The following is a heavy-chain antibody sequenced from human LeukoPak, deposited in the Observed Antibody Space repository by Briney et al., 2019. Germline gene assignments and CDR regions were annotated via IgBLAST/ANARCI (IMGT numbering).Heavy chain of an antibody. J-gene: IGHJ4*02. V-gene: IGHV3-30*12. D-gene: IGHD3/OR15-3a*01. CDR3: ARQTGSGLFILP. CDR1: GFTFSGYG. CDR2: IQYDGSNK. Sequence: GGSLRLSCAASGFTFSGYGMHWVRQAPGKGLEWVALIQYDGSNKYYADSVKGRFTISRDNSKNTLYLQMNSLRAEDTAVYYCARQTGSGLFILPGGQGTLVTVSS.